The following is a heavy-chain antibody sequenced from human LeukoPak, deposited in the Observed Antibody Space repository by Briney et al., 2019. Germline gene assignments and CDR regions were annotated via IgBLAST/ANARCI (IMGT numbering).Heavy chain of an antibody. V-gene: IGHV3-15*01. J-gene: IGHJ6*02. D-gene: IGHD6-13*01. CDR1: GFSFSTAW. CDR3: TTDVASALYYYGMDV. Sequence: PGGCLTLSWAASGFSFSTAWMSWVRQAPGKGRGWVVCIKSKSEGGTTDYAAPVRDRFTISSDDSKNTLYLQMNSLKPGDTAVYYCTTDVASALYYYGMDVWGQGTTVTVFS. CDR2: IKSKSEGGTT.